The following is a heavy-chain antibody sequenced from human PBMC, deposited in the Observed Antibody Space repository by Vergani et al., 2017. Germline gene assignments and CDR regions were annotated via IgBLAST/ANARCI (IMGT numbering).Heavy chain of an antibody. CDR3: ARGGLYSFYYFMNV. CDR2: ISFNGLTV. D-gene: IGHD2/OR15-2a*01. J-gene: IGHJ6*03. Sequence: EVDLVDSGGKVVRPGGYLRLSCVASGFRFDKFGMMWVRQSPGKGPEWVAGISFNGLTVGYSESVEGCFTISRDNSKKSLFLQMSNVRAEDTASYHCARGGLYSFYYFMNVWGNGTTVKVSS. V-gene: IGHV3-20*01. CDR1: GFRFDKFG.